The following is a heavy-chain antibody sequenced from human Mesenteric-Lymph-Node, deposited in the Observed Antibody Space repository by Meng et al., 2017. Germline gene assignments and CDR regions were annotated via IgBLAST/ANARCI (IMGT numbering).Heavy chain of an antibody. V-gene: IGHV4-34*02. CDR2: INDSGDT. CDR1: GGAFSHYY. Sequence: GQLKTWGAGLLKPSEPLSLTCAVYGGAFSHYYWSWIRQAPGKGLEWIGEINDSGDTNYNPSLSSRATISVDTSKNQFSLKLASVTAADTAVYYCARGWVVGFCDSTRCYAGVYFDYWGQGTLVTVSS. J-gene: IGHJ4*02. D-gene: IGHD2-2*01. CDR3: ARGWVVGFCDSTRCYAGVYFDY.